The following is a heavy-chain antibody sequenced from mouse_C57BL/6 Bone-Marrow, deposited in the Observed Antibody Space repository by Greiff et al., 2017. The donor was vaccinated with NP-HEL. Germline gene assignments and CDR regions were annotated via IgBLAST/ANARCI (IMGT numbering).Heavy chain of an antibody. V-gene: IGHV5-15*01. CDR2: ISNLAYSR. J-gene: IGHJ2*01. Sequence: DVMLVESGGGLVQPGGSLKLSCAASGFTFSDYGMAWVRQAPRKGPEWVAFISNLAYSRYYADTVTGRLTISRENATNTLYLEMSSLRSEDTAMYYCAIVAFYGYGFDYWGQGTTLTVSS. CDR3: AIVAFYGYGFDY. D-gene: IGHD2-9*01. CDR1: GFTFSDYG.